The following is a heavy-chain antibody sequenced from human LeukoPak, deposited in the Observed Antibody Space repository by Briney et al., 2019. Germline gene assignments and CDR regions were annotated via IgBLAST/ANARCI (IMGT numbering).Heavy chain of an antibody. Sequence: SVKVSCKASGGTFSSYAISWVRQAPGQGLEWMGGIIPIFGTANYAQKFQGRVTITADKSTSTAYMELSSLRSEDTAVYYCARVGYSYGYVHYYYYMDVWGKGTTVTVSS. CDR3: ARVGYSYGYVHYYYYMDV. D-gene: IGHD5-18*01. V-gene: IGHV1-69*06. CDR1: GGTFSSYA. J-gene: IGHJ6*03. CDR2: IIPIFGTA.